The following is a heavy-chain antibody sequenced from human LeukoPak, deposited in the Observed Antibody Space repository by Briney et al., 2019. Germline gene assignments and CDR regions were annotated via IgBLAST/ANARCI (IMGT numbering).Heavy chain of an antibody. J-gene: IGHJ4*02. V-gene: IGHV3-23*01. CDR3: ARLDGGGYFDY. Sequence: GGSLRLSCAASGFTFSSYAMSWVRQAPGKGLEWVSSISGSGGSTNPADSVKGRFTISRDNSKNTVYLEMNSLRAEDTAVYYCARLDGGGYFDYWGQGTLVTVSS. D-gene: IGHD4-23*01. CDR1: GFTFSSYA. CDR2: ISGSGGST.